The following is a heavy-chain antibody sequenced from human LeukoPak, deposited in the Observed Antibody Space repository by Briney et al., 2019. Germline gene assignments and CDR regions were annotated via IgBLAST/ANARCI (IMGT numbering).Heavy chain of an antibody. D-gene: IGHD4-17*01. CDR3: VRTVIPGWFDP. V-gene: IGHV4-4*07. CDR2: IYTSGST. CDR1: GGSISSYY. J-gene: IGHJ5*02. Sequence: PSETLSLTCTVSGGSISSYYWSWLRQPAGKGLEWIGRIYTSGSTNYNPSLKSRVTMSVETSKNQFSLKLSSVTAADTAVYYCVRTVIPGWFDPWGQGTLVTVSS.